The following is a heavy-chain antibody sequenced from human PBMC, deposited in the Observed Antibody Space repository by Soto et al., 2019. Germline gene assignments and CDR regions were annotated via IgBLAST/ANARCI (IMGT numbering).Heavy chain of an antibody. CDR2: AYHSGST. CDR1: CGFTSTNNW. CDR3: ARNPPSSYYGGSGTFDY. D-gene: IGHD3-10*01. J-gene: IGHJ4*02. V-gene: IGHV4-4*02. Sequence: PSETLSLTCAVSCGFTSTNNWWSWVRQPPGKGLEWIGDAYHSGSTKYNPSLKSRVSISVDKSKNQISLKLTSATAADTAVYYCARNPPSSYYGGSGTFDYWGQGTLVTVSS.